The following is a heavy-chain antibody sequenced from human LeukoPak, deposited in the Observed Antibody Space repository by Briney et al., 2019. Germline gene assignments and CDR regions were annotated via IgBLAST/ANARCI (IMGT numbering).Heavy chain of an antibody. CDR1: GFTFSTYA. CDR2: INGRGGST. Sequence: SGGSLSLSCAASGFTFSTYAMTWVRQAPGRGLEWFASINGRGGSTDYADSVEGRFTISRDNSKDTLYLQMNNLRAEDTAIYYCAKVMVVASTTARGWFDAWGQGTLVTVSS. V-gene: IGHV3-23*01. CDR3: AKVMVVASTTARGWFDA. D-gene: IGHD2-8*01. J-gene: IGHJ5*02.